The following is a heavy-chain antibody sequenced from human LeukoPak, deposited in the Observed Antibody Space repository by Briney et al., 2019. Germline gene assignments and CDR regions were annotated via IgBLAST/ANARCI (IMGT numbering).Heavy chain of an antibody. CDR1: GGSISSSNW. CDR2: IYHSGST. V-gene: IGHV4-4*02. CDR3: ARRTLEMATGWYFDL. Sequence: SGTLSLTCAVSGGSISSSNWWSWVRQPPGKGLEWIGEIYHSGSTNYNPSLKSRVTISVDKSKNQFSLKLSSVTAADTAVYYCARRTLEMATGWYFDLWGRGILVTV. J-gene: IGHJ2*01. D-gene: IGHD5-24*01.